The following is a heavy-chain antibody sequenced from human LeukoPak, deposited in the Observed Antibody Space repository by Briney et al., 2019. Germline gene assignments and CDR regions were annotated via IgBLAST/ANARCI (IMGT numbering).Heavy chain of an antibody. J-gene: IGHJ4*02. CDR1: GCTFSNYG. D-gene: IGHD4-17*01. CDR3: ARDPTVTTRHLDY. Sequence: GGSLRLSCAASGCTFSNYGMHWVRQAPGKGLEWLSYISTSSSYIYYADSVKGRFTVSRDNAMNSLFLQMNSLIAEDTAVYYCARDPTVTTRHLDYWGQGTLVTVSS. V-gene: IGHV3-21*01. CDR2: ISTSSSYI.